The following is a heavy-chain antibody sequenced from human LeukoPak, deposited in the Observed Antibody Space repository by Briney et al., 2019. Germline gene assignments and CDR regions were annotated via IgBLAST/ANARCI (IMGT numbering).Heavy chain of an antibody. CDR3: ARAGNYAPIYYYYMDV. CDR1: GFTFSSYS. J-gene: IGHJ6*03. D-gene: IGHD4-11*01. Sequence: GGSLRLSCAASGFTFSSYSMNWVRQAPGKGLEWVSYISSSSSTIYYADSVKGRFTISRDNAKNSLYLQMNSLRAEDTAVYYCARAGNYAPIYYYYMDVWGKGTTVTVSS. V-gene: IGHV3-48*04. CDR2: ISSSSSTI.